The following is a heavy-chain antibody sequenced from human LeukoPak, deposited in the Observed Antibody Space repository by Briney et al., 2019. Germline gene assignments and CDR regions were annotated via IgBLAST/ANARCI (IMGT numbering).Heavy chain of an antibody. D-gene: IGHD1-26*01. CDR2: IIPIFGTA. V-gene: IGHV1-69*05. CDR3: ARGELYSGSQDY. J-gene: IGHJ4*02. Sequence: SVKVSCKASGGTFSSYAISWVRQAPGQGLEWMGRIIPIFGTANYAQKFQGRVTITTDESTSTAYMELSSLRSEDTAVYYCARGELYSGSQDYWGQGTLVTVSS. CDR1: GGTFSSYA.